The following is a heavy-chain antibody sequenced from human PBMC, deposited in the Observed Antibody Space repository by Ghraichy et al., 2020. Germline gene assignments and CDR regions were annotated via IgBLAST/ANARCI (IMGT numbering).Heavy chain of an antibody. Sequence: SLNISCAASGFTFDDYAMHWVRQAPGKGLEWVSGISWNSGSIGYADSVKGRFTISRDNAKNSLYLQMNSLRAEDTALYYCAKDTGTASFDYWGQGTLVTVSS. D-gene: IGHD1-14*01. CDR1: GFTFDDYA. V-gene: IGHV3-9*01. J-gene: IGHJ4*02. CDR2: ISWNSGSI. CDR3: AKDTGTASFDY.